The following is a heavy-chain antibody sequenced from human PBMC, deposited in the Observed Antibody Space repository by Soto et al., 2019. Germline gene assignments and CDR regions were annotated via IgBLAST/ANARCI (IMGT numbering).Heavy chain of an antibody. D-gene: IGHD2-15*01. J-gene: IGHJ5*02. CDR2: IYYSGST. CDR1: CGSMSSYY. CDR3: ARGGRWFDP. V-gene: IGHV4-59*01. Sequence: PSGTLSLPCTVSCGSMSSYYCGWIRQPPGKGLEWIGYIYYSGSTNYNPSLKSRVTISVDTSKNQFSLKLSSVTAADTAVYYCARGGRWFDPWGQGTLVTVSS.